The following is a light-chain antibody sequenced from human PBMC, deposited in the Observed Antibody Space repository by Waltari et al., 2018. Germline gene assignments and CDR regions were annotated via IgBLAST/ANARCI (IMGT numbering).Light chain of an antibody. CDR3: QTWGTGIPVV. CDR2: LNSDGSH. J-gene: IGLJ2*01. CDR1: SGHSSYA. V-gene: IGLV4-69*01. Sequence: QLVLTQSPSASASLGASVKLTCTLSSGHSSYAIAWHQQHPEKGPRYLMKLNSDGSHSKGDGIPDRFSGSSSGAERYLTISSLQSEDEADYYCQTWGTGIPVVFGGGTKLTVL.